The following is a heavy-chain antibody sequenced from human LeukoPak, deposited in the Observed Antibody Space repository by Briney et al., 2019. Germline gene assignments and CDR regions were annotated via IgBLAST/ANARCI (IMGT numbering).Heavy chain of an antibody. V-gene: IGHV3-33*06. CDR3: AKARGTTVTTGSDY. CDR2: IWYDGSNK. J-gene: IGHJ4*02. CDR1: GFTFGGYG. D-gene: IGHD4-11*01. Sequence: GGSLRLSCAGSGFTFGGYGMHWFRQTPGKGLEWVAVIWYDGSNKYYADSVKGRFTISRDNSKNTLYLQMNSLRAEDTAVYYCAKARGTTVTTGSDYWGQGTLVTVSS.